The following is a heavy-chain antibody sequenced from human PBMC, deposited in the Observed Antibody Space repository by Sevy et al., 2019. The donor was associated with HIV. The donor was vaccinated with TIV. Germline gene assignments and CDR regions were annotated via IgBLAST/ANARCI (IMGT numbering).Heavy chain of an antibody. Sequence: GGSLRLSCAASRFTFSTYAIHWVRQAPGKGLEWVIVIWSDGSNKYYSDSVKGRFTISRDNSKNTVYLQINSLTAEDTAIYYCARESGSDWYLDYWGQGTLVTVSS. CDR3: ARESGSDWYLDY. D-gene: IGHD6-19*01. J-gene: IGHJ4*02. V-gene: IGHV3-33*01. CDR1: RFTFSTYA. CDR2: IWSDGSNK.